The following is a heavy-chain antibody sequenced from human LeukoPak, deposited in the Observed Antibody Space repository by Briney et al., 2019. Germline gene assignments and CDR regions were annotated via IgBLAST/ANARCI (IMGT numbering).Heavy chain of an antibody. CDR2: ISAYNGNT. V-gene: IGHV1-18*01. J-gene: IGHJ4*02. D-gene: IGHD2-2*02. CDR3: GLAYCSSTSCYTFDY. CDR1: GYTFTSYG. Sequence: GASVKVSCKASGYTFTSYGISWVRQAPGQGLEWMGWISAYNGNTNYAQKLQGRVTMTTDTSTSTAYMGLRSLRSDDTAVYYCGLAYCSSTSCYTFDYWGQGTLVTVSS.